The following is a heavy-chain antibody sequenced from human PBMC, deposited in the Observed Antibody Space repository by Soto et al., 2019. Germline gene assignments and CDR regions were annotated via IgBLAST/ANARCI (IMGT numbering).Heavy chain of an antibody. J-gene: IGHJ6*02. CDR2: INPKFGDT. V-gene: IGHV1-2*02. CDR3: ARNMDYYYGPGSGNGHGF. Sequence: QVQLVQSGAEVKEPGDSVRVSCEASGYTFTAYYIHWVRQAPGQGLEWMGWINPKFGDTTYAHDFQGRVSLTRDMSISTVSMELSRLTSDNTAIYYCARNMDYYYGPGSGNGHGFWGQGTTVTVFS. CDR1: GYTFTAYY. D-gene: IGHD3-10*01.